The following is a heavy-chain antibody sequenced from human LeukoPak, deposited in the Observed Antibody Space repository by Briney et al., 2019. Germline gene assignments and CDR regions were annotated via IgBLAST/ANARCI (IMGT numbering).Heavy chain of an antibody. J-gene: IGHJ4*02. CDR1: GYTLTELS. V-gene: IGHV1-24*01. D-gene: IGHD3-9*01. Sequence: GASVKVSCKVSGYTLTELSMHWVRQAPGKGLEWMGGFDPEDGETVYAQEFQGRVTMTEDTSTDTAYMELSSLRSEDTAVYYCATAQYYDILTGYYSAAYYFDYWGQGTLVTVSS. CDR3: ATAQYYDILTGYYSAAYYFDY. CDR2: FDPEDGET.